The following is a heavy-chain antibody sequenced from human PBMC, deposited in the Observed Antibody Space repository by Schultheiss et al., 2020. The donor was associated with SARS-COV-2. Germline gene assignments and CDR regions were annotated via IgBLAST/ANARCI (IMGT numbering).Heavy chain of an antibody. CDR3: ARDGFYCTNGVCYRAYGMDV. J-gene: IGHJ6*02. V-gene: IGHV4-39*02. D-gene: IGHD2-8*01. CDR1: GGSISSSSYY. CDR2: IYYSGST. Sequence: SETLSLTCTVSGGSISSSSYYWGWIRQPPGKGLEWIGSIYYSGSTYYNPSLKSRVTISVDTSKNQFSLKLSSVTAADTAVYYCARDGFYCTNGVCYRAYGMDVWGQGTTVTVSS.